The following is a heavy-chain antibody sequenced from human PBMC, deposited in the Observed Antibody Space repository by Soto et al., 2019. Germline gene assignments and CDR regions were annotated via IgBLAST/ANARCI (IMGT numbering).Heavy chain of an antibody. CDR1: GGSISSGDYY. J-gene: IGHJ5*02. D-gene: IGHD3-22*01. CDR3: ARRDRSGFSYWLDT. V-gene: IGHV4-31*03. Sequence: QVQLRESGPGLVKPSQTLSLTCTVSGGSISSGDYYWSWIRQHPGKGLEWIGTIYFSGTTYYNPSLKIRVTISVDTSKSQFSLKLSSVTAADTAVYYCARRDRSGFSYWLDTWGQGTLVTVSS. CDR2: IYFSGTT.